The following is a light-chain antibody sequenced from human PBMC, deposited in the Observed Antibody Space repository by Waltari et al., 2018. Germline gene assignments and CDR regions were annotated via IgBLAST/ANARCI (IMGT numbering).Light chain of an antibody. V-gene: IGLV3-21*04. J-gene: IGLJ2*01. Sequence: SYVVTQSPSVSVAPGETARITCGGANIGSHSGHWYQQRPGQAPVLVISYDSDRPPGIPERFSGSNSGNTATLTISWVEADDEADYYCLVWHSTTDHHGVFGGGTKLTVL. CDR3: LVWHSTTDHHGV. CDR1: NIGSHS. CDR2: YDS.